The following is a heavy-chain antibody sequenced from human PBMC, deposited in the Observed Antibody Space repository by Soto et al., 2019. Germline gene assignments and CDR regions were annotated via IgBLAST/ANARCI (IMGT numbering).Heavy chain of an antibody. CDR1: EFSFSNYA. V-gene: IGHV3-30-3*01. CDR2: ISYDGNYK. CDR3: ARDRSVVVPAAMSKRHYYGMDV. J-gene: IGHJ6*02. D-gene: IGHD2-2*01. Sequence: PGGSLRLSCAASEFSFSNYAIHWVRQAPGKGLEWVSSISYDGNYKYYADSVKGRFTISRDNSKNTLYLQMNSLRTEDTAVYYCARDRSVVVPAAMSKRHYYGMDVWGQGTTVTVSS.